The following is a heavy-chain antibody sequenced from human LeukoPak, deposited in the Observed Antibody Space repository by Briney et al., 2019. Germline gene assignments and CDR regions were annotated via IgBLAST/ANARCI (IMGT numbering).Heavy chain of an antibody. CDR3: AKDPRRYSRTGGYFDY. D-gene: IGHD6-13*01. Sequence: PGGSLRLSCAASGFTFSNYGMHWVRQAPGKGLKWVAFISYDGSYKYYTDSVKGRFTISRDNSKNTLYLQMNSLRAEDTAVYYCAKDPRRYSRTGGYFDYWGQGTLVTASS. V-gene: IGHV3-30*18. J-gene: IGHJ4*02. CDR2: ISYDGSYK. CDR1: GFTFSNYG.